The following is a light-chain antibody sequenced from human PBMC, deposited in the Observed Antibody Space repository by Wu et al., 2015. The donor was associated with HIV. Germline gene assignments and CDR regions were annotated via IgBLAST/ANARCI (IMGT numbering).Light chain of an antibody. CDR3: QQSYSTPNT. J-gene: IGKJ5*01. CDR2: AAS. V-gene: IGKV1-39*01. Sequence: DIQMTQSPSSLSASVADRVTITCRASQSISSYLNWYQQKPGKAPKLLIYAASSLQSGVPSRFSGSGSGTDFTLTISSLQPEDFATYYCQQSYSTPNTFGQGTRLEIK. CDR1: QSISSY.